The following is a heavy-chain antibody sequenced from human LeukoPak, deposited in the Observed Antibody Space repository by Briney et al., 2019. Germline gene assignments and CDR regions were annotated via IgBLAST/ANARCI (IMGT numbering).Heavy chain of an antibody. Sequence: ASVKVSCKASGGTFSSYAISWVRQAPGQGLEWMGWINPGNGNTKYSPKFQGRVTFFRDTSATTADMEVSRLNFEDSAVYYCARLSSTSIWLLDYWGLGTLVTVSS. D-gene: IGHD3-16*02. V-gene: IGHV1-3*01. CDR3: ARLSSTSIWLLDY. CDR1: GGTFSSYA. CDR2: INPGNGNT. J-gene: IGHJ4*02.